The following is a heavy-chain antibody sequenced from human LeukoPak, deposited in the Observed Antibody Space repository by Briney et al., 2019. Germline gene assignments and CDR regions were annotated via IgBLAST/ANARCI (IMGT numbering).Heavy chain of an antibody. V-gene: IGHV4-59*12. Sequence: SETLSLTCTVSGGSISNYYWSWIRQPPGKGLEWVGYIYYSGSTNYNPSLKSRVTISVDTSKNQFSLKLSSVTAADTAVYYCARGEYSSSSGGYNWFDPWGQGTLVTVSS. CDR3: ARGEYSSSSGGYNWFDP. D-gene: IGHD6-6*01. CDR1: GGSISNYY. J-gene: IGHJ5*02. CDR2: IYYSGST.